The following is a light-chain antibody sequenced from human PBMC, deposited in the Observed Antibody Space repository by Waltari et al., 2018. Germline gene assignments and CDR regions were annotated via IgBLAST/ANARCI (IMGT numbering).Light chain of an antibody. V-gene: IGLV1-40*01. CDR1: SSNLGPGYD. CDR2: GNT. Sequence: QSVLTQPPSMSGAPGQKVTIPCTGGSSNLGPGYDVHWYQQFPGTAPKLLIFGNTNRPAGVPGRFSGSRSGTSASLAIAGLQSEDEAVYYCQSFDSSLSASVFGGGTKLTVL. CDR3: QSFDSSLSASV. J-gene: IGLJ3*02.